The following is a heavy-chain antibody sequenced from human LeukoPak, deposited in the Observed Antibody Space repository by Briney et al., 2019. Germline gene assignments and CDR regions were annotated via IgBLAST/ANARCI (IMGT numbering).Heavy chain of an antibody. CDR3: ARDYDFWSGYPNYGMDV. J-gene: IGHJ6*02. Sequence: ASVKVSCTASGYTFTSYDINWVRQATGQGLEWMGWMNPNSGNTGYAQKFQGRVTMTRNTSISTAYMELSSLRSEDTAVYYCARDYDFWSGYPNYGMDVWXQGTTVTVSS. V-gene: IGHV1-8*01. CDR1: GYTFTSYD. CDR2: MNPNSGNT. D-gene: IGHD3-3*01.